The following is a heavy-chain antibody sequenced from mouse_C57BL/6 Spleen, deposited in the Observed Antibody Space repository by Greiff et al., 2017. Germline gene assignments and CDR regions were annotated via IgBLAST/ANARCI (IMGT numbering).Heavy chain of an antibody. V-gene: IGHV1-15*01. Sequence: VQLQESGAELVRPGASVTLSCKASGYTFTDYEMHWVKQTPVHGLEWIGAIDPETGGTAYNQKFKGKAILTADKSSSTAYMELRSLTSEDSAVYYCTRKPDYWSQGTTLTVSS. CDR1: GYTFTDYE. CDR3: TRKPDY. CDR2: IDPETGGT. J-gene: IGHJ2*01.